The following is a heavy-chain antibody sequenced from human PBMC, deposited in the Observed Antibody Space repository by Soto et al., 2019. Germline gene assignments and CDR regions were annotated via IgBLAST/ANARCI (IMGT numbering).Heavy chain of an antibody. CDR1: GSTFSSDG. J-gene: IGHJ6*03. CDR2: IWYDGSNK. V-gene: IGHV3-33*01. D-gene: IGHD3-9*01. Sequence: ALRRSCAASGSTFSSDGMHWVRQAPGKGLEWVAVIWYDGSNKYYADSVKGRFTISRDNSKNTLYLQMNSLRAEDTAVYYCARVNDMLTGYPYYMDVWGKGTTVTVAS. CDR3: ARVNDMLTGYPYYMDV.